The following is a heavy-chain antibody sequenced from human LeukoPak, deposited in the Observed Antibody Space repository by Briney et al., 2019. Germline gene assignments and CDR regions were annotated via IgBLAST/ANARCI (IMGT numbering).Heavy chain of an antibody. CDR3: ARAIAARPDYYDYMDV. J-gene: IGHJ6*03. CDR1: GYTFTGYY. D-gene: IGHD6-6*01. CDR2: INPNSGGT. V-gene: IGHV1-2*02. Sequence: ASVKVSCKASGYTFTGYYMHWVRQAPGQRLEWMGWINPNSGGTNYAQKFQGRVTMTRDTSISTAYMELSRLRSDDTAVYYCARAIAARPDYYDYMDVWGKGTTVTVSS.